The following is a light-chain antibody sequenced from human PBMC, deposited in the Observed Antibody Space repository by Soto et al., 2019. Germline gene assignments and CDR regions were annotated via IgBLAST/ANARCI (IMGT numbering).Light chain of an antibody. CDR2: DVS. J-gene: IGLJ2*01. V-gene: IGLV2-14*03. CDR3: SSYTSTNTLVI. CDR1: SSDVGGYNY. Sequence: QSVLTQPAPVSGSPGQSVTISCTGTSSDVGGYNYVSWYQQHPGKAPKLLIYDVSHRPSVVSSRFSGSKSGNTASLAISGLQAEDEADYYCSSYTSTNTLVIFGGGTKVTVL.